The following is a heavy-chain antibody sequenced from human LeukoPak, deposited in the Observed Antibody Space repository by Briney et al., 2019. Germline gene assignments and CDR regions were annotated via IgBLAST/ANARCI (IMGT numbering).Heavy chain of an antibody. D-gene: IGHD3-16*01. CDR3: ARDDKGGYFDS. CDR1: GFTFSSYW. CDR2: INLDGGWS. V-gene: IGHV3-7*01. J-gene: IGHJ4*02. Sequence: PGGSLRLSCAASGFTFSSYWMSWVRQAPGKGLEWLGNINLDGGWSQYVDSVRGRFTISRDNAKNSLYLQMNSLTGEDTAVYYCARDDKGGYFDSWGQGTLVTVSS.